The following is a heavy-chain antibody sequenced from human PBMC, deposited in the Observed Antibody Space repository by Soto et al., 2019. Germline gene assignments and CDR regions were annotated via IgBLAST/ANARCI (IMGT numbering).Heavy chain of an antibody. D-gene: IGHD3-16*01. CDR2: IKQDGSEK. J-gene: IGHJ4*02. V-gene: IGHV3-7*01. Sequence: GGSLRLSCAASGFTFSSYWMSWVRQAPGKGLEWVANIKQDGSEKYYVDSVKGRFTISRDNAKNSLYLQMNSLRAEDTAVYYCARVLTGTTYETEYDYIWGSPYYFDYWGQGTLVTVSS. CDR1: GFTFSSYW. CDR3: ARVLTGTTYETEYDYIWGSPYYFDY.